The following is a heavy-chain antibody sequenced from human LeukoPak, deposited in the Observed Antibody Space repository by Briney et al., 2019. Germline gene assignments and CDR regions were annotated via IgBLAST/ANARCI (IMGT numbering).Heavy chain of an antibody. V-gene: IGHV5-51*01. CDR1: GYSFTSYW. D-gene: IGHD2-15*01. CDR2: IYPGDSDT. J-gene: IGHJ5*02. Sequence: GESLKISCKGSGYSFTSYWIGWVRQMPGKGLGWGGIIYPGDSDTRYSPSFQGQVTMSADKSISTAYLQWSRLKASDTAMYYCARQVPGCSGGSCYSGWFDPWGQGTLVPVSS. CDR3: ARQVPGCSGGSCYSGWFDP.